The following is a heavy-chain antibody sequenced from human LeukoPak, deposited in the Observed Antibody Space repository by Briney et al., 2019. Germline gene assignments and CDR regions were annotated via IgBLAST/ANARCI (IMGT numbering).Heavy chain of an antibody. CDR1: GGSISSSSYY. CDR2: INHSGST. D-gene: IGHD2-15*01. CDR3: ARGEGYCSGGSCYVYYFDY. Sequence: SETLSLTCTVSGGSISSSSYYWGWIRQPPGKGLEWIGEINHSGSTNYNPSLKSRVTISVDTSKNQFSLKLSSVTAADTAVYYCARGEGYCSGGSCYVYYFDYWGQGTLVTVSS. V-gene: IGHV4-39*07. J-gene: IGHJ4*02.